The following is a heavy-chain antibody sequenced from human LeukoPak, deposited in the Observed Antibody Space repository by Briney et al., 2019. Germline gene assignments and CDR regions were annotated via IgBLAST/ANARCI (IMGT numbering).Heavy chain of an antibody. V-gene: IGHV3-7*01. CDR1: GFTFSHFC. J-gene: IGHJ4*02. CDR3: ARGSSRAFDY. CDR2: IKKTGSET. Sequence: KPGGSLRLSCAASGFTFSHFCMSWVRQAPGKGLEWVAYIKKTGSETYYVDSVKGRFTITRDNTRNSLFLQMYSLRAEDTAVYFCARGSSRAFDYWGQGTLVTVSS. D-gene: IGHD2-2*01.